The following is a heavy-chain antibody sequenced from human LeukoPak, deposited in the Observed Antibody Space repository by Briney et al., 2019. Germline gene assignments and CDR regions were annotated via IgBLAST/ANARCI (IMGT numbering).Heavy chain of an antibody. CDR3: ARGPGFLEQNIYYYYMDV. V-gene: IGHV3-21*01. D-gene: IGHD3-3*01. CDR2: ISSSYTYI. J-gene: IGHJ6*03. Sequence: GGSLRLSCAASGFTFSSYSMNWVRQAPGKGLEWVSSISSSYTYIYYADSVKGRFTISRDNAKNSLYLQMNSLRAEDTAVYYCARGPGFLEQNIYYYYMDVWGKGTTVTVSS. CDR1: GFTFSSYS.